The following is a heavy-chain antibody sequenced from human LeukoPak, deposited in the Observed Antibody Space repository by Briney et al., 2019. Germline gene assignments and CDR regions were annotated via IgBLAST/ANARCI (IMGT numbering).Heavy chain of an antibody. D-gene: IGHD3-22*01. CDR1: GFTFSDHY. J-gene: IGHJ4*02. V-gene: IGHV3-7*01. Sequence: PGGSLRLSCAASGFTFSDHYMSWIRQAPGKGLEWVANIKQDGSEKYYVDSVKGRFTISRDNAKNSLYLQMNSLRAEDTAVYYCARGLKDSSGYYVDYWGQGTLVTVSS. CDR3: ARGLKDSSGYYVDY. CDR2: IKQDGSEK.